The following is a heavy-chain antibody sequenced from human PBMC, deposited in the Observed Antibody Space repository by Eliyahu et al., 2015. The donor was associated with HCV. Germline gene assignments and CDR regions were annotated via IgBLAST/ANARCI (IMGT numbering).Heavy chain of an antibody. CDR2: IRGSGEST. Sequence: EVQLLESGGGLVQPGGSLRLSCAASGFTFSTFAMNWVRQAPGKGLEWVSVIRGSGESTYYADSVKGRFTISRDNSKNTLYLQMNSLRVEDTAVYYCAKGGLYGDYVGVMDAFDFWGQGTLVTVS. J-gene: IGHJ3*01. CDR1: GFTFSTFA. CDR3: AKGGLYGDYVGVMDAFDF. V-gene: IGHV3-23*01. D-gene: IGHD4-17*01.